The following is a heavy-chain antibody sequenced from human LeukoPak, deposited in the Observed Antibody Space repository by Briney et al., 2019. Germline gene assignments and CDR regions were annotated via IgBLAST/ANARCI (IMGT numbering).Heavy chain of an antibody. V-gene: IGHV3-30*03. CDR3: ARLPTTGQLLYGGDWFDP. J-gene: IGHJ5*02. CDR1: GFTLSDYG. CDR2: ISYDGRNK. Sequence: GGSLRLSCAASGFTLSDYGMHWVSQAPGRGLEWVAVISYDGRNKYYADSVKGRFTISRDNSKNTLYFEMNSLRGEDTAVYYCARLPTTGQLLYGGDWFDPWGQGTLVTVSP. D-gene: IGHD2-2*02.